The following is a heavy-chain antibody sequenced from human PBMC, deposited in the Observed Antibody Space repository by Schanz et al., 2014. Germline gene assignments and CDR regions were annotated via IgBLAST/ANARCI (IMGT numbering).Heavy chain of an antibody. CDR1: GFTFSSYG. Sequence: QVQLVESGGGVVQPGRSLRLSCAASGFTFSSYGMNWVRQAPGKGLEWVANIGYDGSEKYYVDSVKGRFTISRDNSKDTLYLQMSGLTPEDTAVYFCARPFLGYYGDLAYWGQGTLLTVSS. CDR3: ARPFLGYYGDLAY. CDR2: IGYDGSEK. D-gene: IGHD4-17*01. V-gene: IGHV3-33*01. J-gene: IGHJ4*02.